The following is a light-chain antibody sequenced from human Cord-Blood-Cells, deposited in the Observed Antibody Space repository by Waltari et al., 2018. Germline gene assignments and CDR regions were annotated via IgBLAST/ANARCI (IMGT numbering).Light chain of an antibody. V-gene: IGKV3-20*01. CDR1: QSVSSSY. J-gene: IGKJ3*01. CDR3: QQYGSSAFT. CDR2: GAS. Sequence: ELAFTQSPATLSVSLGEIATLACRDSQSVSSSYLAWYQQKPGQAPMLLIYGASSRATGIPDRFSGSGSGTDFTLTISRLEPEDFAVYYCQQYGSSAFTFGPGTKVDIK.